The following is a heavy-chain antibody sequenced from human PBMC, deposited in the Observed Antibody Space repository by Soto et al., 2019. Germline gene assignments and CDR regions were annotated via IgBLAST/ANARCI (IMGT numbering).Heavy chain of an antibody. Sequence: SETLSLTCTVSGGSISSGGYSWSWIRQSPGKGLEWIGYIYYAGSFTYNPSLKSRVTISLNTSKNEVSLRLTSVTAADTAVYYCARLGGYYQALDSWGQGTLVTVSS. CDR2: IYYAGSF. CDR1: GGSISSGGYS. D-gene: IGHD3-22*01. V-gene: IGHV4-61*08. CDR3: ARLGGYYQALDS. J-gene: IGHJ4*02.